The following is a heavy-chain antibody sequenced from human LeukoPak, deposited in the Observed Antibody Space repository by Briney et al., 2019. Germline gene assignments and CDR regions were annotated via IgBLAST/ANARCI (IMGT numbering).Heavy chain of an antibody. D-gene: IGHD5-12*01. V-gene: IGHV1-2*02. CDR2: INPNSGGT. Sequence: GASVKVSCKASGYTFTGYYMHWVRQAPGQGLEWMGWINPNSGGTNYAQKFQGRVTMTRDTSISTAYMELSRLRSEDTAVYYCATEVGGYSGYDYWFDPWGQGTLVTVSS. CDR1: GYTFTGYY. J-gene: IGHJ5*02. CDR3: ATEVGGYSGYDYWFDP.